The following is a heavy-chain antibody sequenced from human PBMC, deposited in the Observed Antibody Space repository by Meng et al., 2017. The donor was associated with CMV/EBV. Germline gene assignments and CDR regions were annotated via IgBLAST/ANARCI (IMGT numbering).Heavy chain of an antibody. CDR3: ASSLTYPDY. V-gene: IGHV4-34*01. Sequence: HVLLQPWGAGLLKPSETLSLTCAVYGGSFSGYYWSWIRQPPGKGLEWIGEINHSGSTNYNPSLKSRVTISVDTSKNQFSLKLSSVTAADTAVYYCASSLTYPDYWGQGTLVTVSS. CDR1: GGSFSGYY. J-gene: IGHJ4*02. CDR2: INHSGST. D-gene: IGHD2-15*01.